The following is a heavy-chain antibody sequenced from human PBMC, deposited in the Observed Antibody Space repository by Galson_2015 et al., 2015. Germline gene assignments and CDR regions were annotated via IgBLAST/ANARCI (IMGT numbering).Heavy chain of an antibody. V-gene: IGHV1-3*04. J-gene: IGHJ4*02. Sequence: SVKVSCKASGYTFTNYPMHWVRQAPGQRLEWMCWINTGNGNTKYSQKIQGRVTFSRDTSASTDYMELSSMDSEDTAVYYCARDYTYYFDSSGSYVRFFDYWGQGTLVTVSS. CDR3: ARDYTYYFDSSGSYVRFFDY. CDR2: INTGNGNT. CDR1: GYTFTNYP. D-gene: IGHD3-22*01.